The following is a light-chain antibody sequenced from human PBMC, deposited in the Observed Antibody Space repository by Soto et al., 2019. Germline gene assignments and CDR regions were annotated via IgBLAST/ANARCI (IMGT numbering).Light chain of an antibody. J-gene: IGKJ1*01. CDR2: GAS. Sequence: EIVLTQSPGTLSLSPGEGATLSCRASQTISSFLAWYQQKRGQAPRLLIHGASNRATGIPDRFSGSGSGTDFTLTITRLEPEDSAVYHCQQYGSSPTTFGQGTKVDIK. CDR1: QTISSF. CDR3: QQYGSSPTT. V-gene: IGKV3-20*01.